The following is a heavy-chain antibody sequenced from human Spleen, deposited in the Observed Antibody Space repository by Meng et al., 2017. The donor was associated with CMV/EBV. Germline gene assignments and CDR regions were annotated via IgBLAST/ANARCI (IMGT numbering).Heavy chain of an antibody. CDR2: INHSGSA. Sequence: SETLSLTCAVYGGSFSDYYWTWIRQPPGKGLEWIGEINHSGSANSNPSLKSRVTISVDTSKNQFSLRLSSVTAADTAVYYCARNWGSSWLDSWGQGTLVTVSS. CDR1: GGSFSDYY. J-gene: IGHJ5*01. D-gene: IGHD7-27*01. V-gene: IGHV4-34*01. CDR3: ARNWGSSWLDS.